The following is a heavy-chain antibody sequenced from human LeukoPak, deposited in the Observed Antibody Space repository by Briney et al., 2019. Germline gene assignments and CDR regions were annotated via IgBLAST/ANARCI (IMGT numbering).Heavy chain of an antibody. CDR3: ARGPRSSGWSLISYYYYYLDV. D-gene: IGHD6-19*01. J-gene: IGHJ6*03. CDR1: NDSISSGTYY. V-gene: IGHV4-61*02. CDR2: IYTSGST. Sequence: PSETLSLTFTVANDSISSGTYYCSWIRRPAGKGLEWIGRIYTSGSTIYNPSLKTRVTISVDTSNNQFSLKPSSVTAADTAVYYCARGPRSSGWSLISYYYYYLDVWGKGTTVTVSS.